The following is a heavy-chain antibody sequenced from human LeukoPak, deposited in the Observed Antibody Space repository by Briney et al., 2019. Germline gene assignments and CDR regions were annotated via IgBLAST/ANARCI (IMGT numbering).Heavy chain of an antibody. D-gene: IGHD4-17*01. CDR3: AKRRVALRFYFDY. CDR1: GFTFSSYA. J-gene: IGHJ4*02. Sequence: GGSLRLSCAASGFTFSSYAMSWVRQAPGKGLEWVSAISGSGVSTYYADSVKGRFTISRDNSKNSLYLQMNSLRAEDTAVYYCAKRRVALRFYFDYWGQGTLVTVSS. V-gene: IGHV3-23*01. CDR2: ISGSGVST.